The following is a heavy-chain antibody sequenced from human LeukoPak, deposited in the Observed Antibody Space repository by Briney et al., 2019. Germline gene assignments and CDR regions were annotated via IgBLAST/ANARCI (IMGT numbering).Heavy chain of an antibody. CDR2: ISYDGSNK. D-gene: IGHD5-18*01. CDR3: ARDHVDTFRGYFDY. V-gene: IGHV3-30-3*01. J-gene: IGHJ4*02. CDR1: GFTFSSYA. Sequence: PGRSLRLSCAASGFTFSSYAMHWVRQAPGKGLEWVAVISYDGSNKYYADSVKGRFTISRDNSKNTLYLQMNSLRAEDTAAYYCARDHVDTFRGYFDYWGQGTLVTVSS.